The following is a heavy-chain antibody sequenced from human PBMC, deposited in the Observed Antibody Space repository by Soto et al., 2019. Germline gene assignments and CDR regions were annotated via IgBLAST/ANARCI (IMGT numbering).Heavy chain of an antibody. CDR2: ISSSSSYI. Sequence: GGSLRLSCAASGFTFSSYSMNWVRQAPGKGLEWVSSISSSSSYIYYADSVKGRFTISRDNAKNSLYLQMNSLRAEDTAVYYCARDPGSSRVRYFDYWGQGTLVTVSS. J-gene: IGHJ4*02. V-gene: IGHV3-21*01. CDR1: GFTFSSYS. D-gene: IGHD6-13*01. CDR3: ARDPGSSRVRYFDY.